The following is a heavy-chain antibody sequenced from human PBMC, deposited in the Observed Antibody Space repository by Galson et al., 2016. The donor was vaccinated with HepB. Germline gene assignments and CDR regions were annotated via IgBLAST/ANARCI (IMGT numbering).Heavy chain of an antibody. J-gene: IGHJ6*02. V-gene: IGHV3-23*01. CDR2: ISGSGDIT. CDR1: GFTFNTYA. CDR3: AKRIIVESSGGMDV. Sequence: SLRLSCAASGFTFNTYAMSWVRQAPGKGLEWVSSISGSGDITYNADSVKGRFTISRDNPKHTVYLQMNSLRADDTGVYYCAKRIIVESSGGMDVWGQGTTVIVSS. D-gene: IGHD1-26*01.